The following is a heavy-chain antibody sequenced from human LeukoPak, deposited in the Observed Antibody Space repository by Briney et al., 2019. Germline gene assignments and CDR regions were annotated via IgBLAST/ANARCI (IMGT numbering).Heavy chain of an antibody. V-gene: IGHV3-30*04. CDR3: ARDRSGSYDYYYYMDV. D-gene: IGHD3-10*01. CDR1: GFTFSSYA. Sequence: GGSLRLSCAASGFTFSSYAMHWVRQPPGKGLEWVALISYDGSNKYHADSVKGRFTISRDNAKNSLYLQMNSLRTEDTAVYYCARDRSGSYDYYYYMDVWGKGTTVTVSS. CDR2: ISYDGSNK. J-gene: IGHJ6*03.